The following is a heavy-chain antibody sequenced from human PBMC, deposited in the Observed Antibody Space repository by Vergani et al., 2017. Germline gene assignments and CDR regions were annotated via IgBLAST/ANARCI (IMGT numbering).Heavy chain of an antibody. CDR2: ISWNTGSI. CDR1: GFSFDDYA. J-gene: IGHJ6*02. Sequence: EVQLVESGGGLVQPGRSLRLSCAASGFSFDDYAMHWVRQAPGKGLEWVSGISWNTGSIGYADSVKGRFTISRDNAKNSLYLQMNSLRAEDTALYYCARDRAVDFWSGYLPGYYYGMDVWGQGTTVTVSS. V-gene: IGHV3-9*01. D-gene: IGHD3-3*01. CDR3: ARDRAVDFWSGYLPGYYYGMDV.